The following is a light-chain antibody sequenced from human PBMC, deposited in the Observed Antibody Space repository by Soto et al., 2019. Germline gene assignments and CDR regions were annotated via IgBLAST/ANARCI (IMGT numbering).Light chain of an antibody. Sequence: QSVLTQPPSVSGAPGQRVTISCAGGSSNIGAGFEVHWYQHLPGTAPRLLIYANKNRPSGVPDRFSGSKSGTSASLAITGLQAEDEADYYCQSYDSTLNASYVFGSGTKVP. CDR1: SSNIGAGFE. CDR2: ANK. V-gene: IGLV1-40*01. J-gene: IGLJ1*01. CDR3: QSYDSTLNASYV.